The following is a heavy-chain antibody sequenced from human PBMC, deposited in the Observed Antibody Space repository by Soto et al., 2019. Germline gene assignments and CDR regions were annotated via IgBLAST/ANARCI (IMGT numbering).Heavy chain of an antibody. D-gene: IGHD2-15*01. Sequence: GGSLRLSCAASGITVYGNYMSWVRQAPGKGMEGVSVISTGGDTYYADSVKGRFTISRDTSKNTLYLQMNSLRAEDTALYYCARDLGYCRSSTCPGWFDPWGQGTQVTVSS. CDR2: ISTGGDT. CDR3: ARDLGYCRSSTCPGWFDP. V-gene: IGHV3-66*01. CDR1: GITVYGNY. J-gene: IGHJ5*02.